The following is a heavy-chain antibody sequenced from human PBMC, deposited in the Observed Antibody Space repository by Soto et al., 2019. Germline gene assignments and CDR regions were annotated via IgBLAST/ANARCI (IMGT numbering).Heavy chain of an antibody. J-gene: IGHJ2*01. CDR1: GDSIRSTYY. Sequence: QLQLQESGPGLVKPSETLSLTCVVSGDSIRSTYYWGWIRQPPGKGLEWIGSIYFTGNAYYNPSLESRVTMSVDPSTIQFSLNLSSVTAADTAVYYCTRGIFANWSFDLWGRGTLVTVSS. CDR2: IYFTGNA. V-gene: IGHV4-39*01. CDR3: TRGIFANWSFDL. D-gene: IGHD3-3*01.